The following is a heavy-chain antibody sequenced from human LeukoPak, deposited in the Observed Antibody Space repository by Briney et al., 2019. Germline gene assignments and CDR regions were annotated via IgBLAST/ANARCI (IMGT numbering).Heavy chain of an antibody. D-gene: IGHD3-22*01. CDR3: ARDPGNYYDSSGYYYYYYMDV. J-gene: IGHJ6*03. V-gene: IGHV4-34*01. Sequence: SETLSLTCAVYGGSFSGYYWSWIRQPPGKGLEWIGEINHSGSTNYNPSLKSRVTISVDASKNQFSLKLSSVTAADTAVYYCARDPGNYYDSSGYYYYYYMDVWGKGTTVTVSS. CDR1: GGSFSGYY. CDR2: INHSGST.